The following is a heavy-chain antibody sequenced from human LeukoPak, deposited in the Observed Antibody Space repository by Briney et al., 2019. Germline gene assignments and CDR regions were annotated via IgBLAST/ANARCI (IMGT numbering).Heavy chain of an antibody. D-gene: IGHD3-10*01. V-gene: IGHV3-21*01. J-gene: IGHJ6*02. CDR1: GXTFSSYS. Sequence: GGSLRLSCAASGXTFSSYSMNWVRQAPGKGLEWVSSISSSSSYIYYADSVKGRFTISRDNAKNSLYLQMNSLRAEDTAVYYCARDDHDYYGPDVWGQGTTVTASS. CDR3: ARDDHDYYGPDV. CDR2: ISSSSSYI.